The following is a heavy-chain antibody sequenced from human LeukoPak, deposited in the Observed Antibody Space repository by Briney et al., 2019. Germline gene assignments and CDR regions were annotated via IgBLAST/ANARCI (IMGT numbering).Heavy chain of an antibody. CDR2: IYYSGST. Sequence: SETLSLTCAVYGGSFSGCYWSWIRQPPGKGLEWIEYIYYSGSTNYNPSLKSRVTISVDTSKNQFSLKLSSVTAADTAVYYCARHFGDGFYYFDYWGQGTLVTVSS. J-gene: IGHJ4*02. CDR3: ARHFGDGFYYFDY. V-gene: IGHV4-59*08. D-gene: IGHD3-10*01. CDR1: GGSFSGCY.